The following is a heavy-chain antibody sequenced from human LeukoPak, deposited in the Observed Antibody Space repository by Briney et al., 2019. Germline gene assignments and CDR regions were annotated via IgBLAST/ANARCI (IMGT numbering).Heavy chain of an antibody. D-gene: IGHD6-19*01. CDR2: MNPNSGNT. CDR3: ASFSSGWYVY. CDR1: GYTFTSYD. J-gene: IGHJ4*02. Sequence: GASVKVSCKASGYTFTSYDINWVRQATGQGLEWMGWMNPNSGNTGYAQKFQGRVTTTRNTSISTAYMELSSLRSEDTAVYYCASFSSGWYVYWGQGTLVTVSS. V-gene: IGHV1-8*01.